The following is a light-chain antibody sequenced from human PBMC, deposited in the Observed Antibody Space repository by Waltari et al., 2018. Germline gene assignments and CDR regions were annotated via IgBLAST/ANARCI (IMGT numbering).Light chain of an antibody. V-gene: IGKV3-20*01. CDR3: QQYGSSRGIT. Sequence: EIVLTQSPGTLSLSPGERATLSCRASQSVSSSYLAWYRQKPGQAPRLLIYGASSRATGIPDRFSGSGSGTDFTLTISRLEPEDFAVYYCQQYGSSRGITFGQGTRLEIK. CDR1: QSVSSSY. J-gene: IGKJ5*01. CDR2: GAS.